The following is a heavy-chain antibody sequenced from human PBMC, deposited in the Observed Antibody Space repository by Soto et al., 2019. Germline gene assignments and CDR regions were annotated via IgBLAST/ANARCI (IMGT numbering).Heavy chain of an antibody. CDR3: ARVVPAAIYYYYVMDV. V-gene: IGHV4-34*01. CDR1: GGSFSGYY. J-gene: IGHJ6*02. Sequence: SETLSLTCAVYGGSFSGYYWSWIRQPPGKGLEWIGEINHSGSTNYNPSLKSRVTISVDTSKNQFSLKLSSVTAADTAVYYCARVVPAAIYYYYVMDVWGQGTTVTVSS. CDR2: INHSGST. D-gene: IGHD2-2*01.